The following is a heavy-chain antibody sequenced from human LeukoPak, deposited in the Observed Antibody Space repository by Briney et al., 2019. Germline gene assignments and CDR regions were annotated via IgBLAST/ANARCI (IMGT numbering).Heavy chain of an antibody. CDR2: MNPNSGNT. CDR3: AREGRGQQLTPIDY. Sequence: ASVKVSCKASGYTFTSYDINWVRQATGQGLEWMGWMNPNSGNTGYAQKFQGRVTITRNTSISTAYMELSSLRSEDTAVYYCAREGRGQQLTPIDYWGPGALVTVSS. J-gene: IGHJ4*02. CDR1: GYTFTSYD. V-gene: IGHV1-8*03. D-gene: IGHD6-13*01.